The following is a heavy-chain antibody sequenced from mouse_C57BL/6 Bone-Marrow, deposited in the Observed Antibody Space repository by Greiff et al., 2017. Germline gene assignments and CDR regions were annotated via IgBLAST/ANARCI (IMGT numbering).Heavy chain of an antibody. Sequence: VQLQQSVAELVRPGSSVKLSCTASGFNITNTYMHWVKQRPEQGLDWIGKIDPANGNTKYAPKFQGKATITADTSSNTAYLQLSSLTAEDTAIYYCAPDDYDEFADWGQGTLVTVSA. CDR3: APDDYDEFAD. D-gene: IGHD2-4*01. CDR1: GFNITNTY. V-gene: IGHV14-3*01. J-gene: IGHJ3*01. CDR2: IDPANGNT.